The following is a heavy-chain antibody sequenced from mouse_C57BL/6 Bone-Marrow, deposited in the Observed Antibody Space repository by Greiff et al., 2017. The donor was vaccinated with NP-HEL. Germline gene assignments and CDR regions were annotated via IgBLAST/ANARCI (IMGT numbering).Heavy chain of an antibody. V-gene: IGHV5-4*03. J-gene: IGHJ2*01. D-gene: IGHD1-1*01. CDR3: ARAHITTVVAPYYFDY. Sequence: EVKLQESGGGLVKPGGSLKLSCAASGFTFSSYAMSWVRQTPEKRLEWVATISDGGSYTYYPDNVKGRFTISRDNAKNNLYLQMSHLKSEDTAMYYCARAHITTVVAPYYFDYWGQGTTLTVSS. CDR1: GFTFSSYA. CDR2: ISDGGSYT.